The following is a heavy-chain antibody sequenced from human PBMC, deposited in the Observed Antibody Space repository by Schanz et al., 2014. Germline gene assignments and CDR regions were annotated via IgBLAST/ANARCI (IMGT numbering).Heavy chain of an antibody. CDR2: ISSSSSYI. V-gene: IGHV3-21*04. D-gene: IGHD3-22*01. CDR3: AKDPSHGDYDYYFDY. Sequence: DVQMLESGGGLVQPGGSLRLSCAASGFTFNSYAMTWVRQAPGKGLEWVSSISSSSSYIYYADSVKGRFTISRDNAKNTLYLQMNSRRAEDTAVYYCAKDPSHGDYDYYFDYWGQGTLVTVSS. CDR1: GFTFNSYA. J-gene: IGHJ4*02.